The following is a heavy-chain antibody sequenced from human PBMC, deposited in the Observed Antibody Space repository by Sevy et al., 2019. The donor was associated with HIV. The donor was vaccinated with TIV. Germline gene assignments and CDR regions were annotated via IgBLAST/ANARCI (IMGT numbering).Heavy chain of an antibody. D-gene: IGHD6-13*01. CDR2: INHSGST. CDR3: ARGGSSWYVRYYYGMDV. Sequence: SETLSLTCVVYGGSFSGYYWSWIRQPPGKGLEWIGEINHSGSTNYNPSLKSRVTISVDTSKNQFSLKLSSVTAADTAVYYCARGGSSWYVRYYYGMDVWGQGTTVTVSS. CDR1: GGSFSGYY. J-gene: IGHJ6*02. V-gene: IGHV4-34*01.